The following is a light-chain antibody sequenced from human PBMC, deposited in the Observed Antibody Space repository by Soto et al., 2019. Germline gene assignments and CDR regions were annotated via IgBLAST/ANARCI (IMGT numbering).Light chain of an antibody. CDR3: QQYFSYPYT. J-gene: IGKJ2*01. Sequence: AIRMTQSPSSFSASTGDRVTITCRASQDISSYLAWYQQKVGKAPKLLIYAAATFQRGAPSRFSGSGSGTDFTLTISRLQSEDFATYYCQQYFSYPYTFGQGTKLEI. CDR2: AAA. CDR1: QDISSY. V-gene: IGKV1-8*01.